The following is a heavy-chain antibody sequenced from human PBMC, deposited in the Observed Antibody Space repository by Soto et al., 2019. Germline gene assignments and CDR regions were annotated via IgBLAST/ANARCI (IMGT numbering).Heavy chain of an antibody. Sequence: SETLSLTCTVSGGSISGYYWSWIRQPPGKGLEWIGYMYNTGSTVYNPSFKSRVTISVDTSKNQFSLKLSSVTAADTAVYYCARDLIVLVPAAGYGMDVWGQGTTVTVSS. J-gene: IGHJ6*02. V-gene: IGHV4-4*08. CDR2: MYNTGST. CDR1: GGSISGYY. D-gene: IGHD2-2*01. CDR3: ARDLIVLVPAAGYGMDV.